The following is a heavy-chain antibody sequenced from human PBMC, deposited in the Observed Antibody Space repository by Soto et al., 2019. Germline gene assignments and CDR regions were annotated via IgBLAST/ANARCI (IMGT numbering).Heavy chain of an antibody. J-gene: IGHJ4*02. Sequence: SVKVSCKTSGFIFTSSAVQWVRQARGQRLEWIGRIVVGSGNTDYAQKFQGRVTFTRDMSKGSVYMEMSSLRSEDTAVYYCAREEQQLAPYFDYWGQGTLVTVSS. CDR2: IVVGSGNT. CDR1: GFIFTSSA. CDR3: AREEQQLAPYFDY. D-gene: IGHD6-13*01. V-gene: IGHV1-58*01.